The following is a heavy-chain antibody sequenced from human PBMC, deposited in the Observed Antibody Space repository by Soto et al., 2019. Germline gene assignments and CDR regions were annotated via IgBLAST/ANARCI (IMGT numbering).Heavy chain of an antibody. J-gene: IGHJ5*02. V-gene: IGHV4-59*01. CDR2: IYYSGST. D-gene: IGHD6-19*01. Sequence: ASETLSLTCTVSGGSISSYYWSWIRQPPGKGLEWIGYIYYSGSTNYNPSLKSRVTISVDTSKNQFSLKLSSVTAADTAVYYCARVSSSGWYDWFDPWGQGTLVTVSS. CDR3: ARVSSSGWYDWFDP. CDR1: GGSISSYY.